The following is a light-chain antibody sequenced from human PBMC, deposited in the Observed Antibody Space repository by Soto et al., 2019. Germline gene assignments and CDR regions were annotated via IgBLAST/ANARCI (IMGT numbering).Light chain of an antibody. CDR2: DNN. CDR1: SSNIGSNA. J-gene: IGLJ1*01. CDR3: AAWNDNLNGPSYV. V-gene: IGLV1-44*01. Sequence: QSVLTQPPSTSGTPGQRVTISCSGSSSNIGSNAVNWYQQLPGTAPKLLIYDNNQRPSGVPDRFSGSKSGTSASLAISGLQSEDEADYYCAAWNDNLNGPSYVFXAGTKVTVL.